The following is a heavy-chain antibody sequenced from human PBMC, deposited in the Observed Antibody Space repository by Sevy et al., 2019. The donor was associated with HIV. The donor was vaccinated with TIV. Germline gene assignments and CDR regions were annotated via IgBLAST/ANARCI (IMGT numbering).Heavy chain of an antibody. V-gene: IGHV3-21*01. Sequence: GGSLRLSCAASGFTFISFTMNWVRQAPGKGLEWVSSISNSPSYIYYADSVKGRFTISRDNAKNALYLQMDSLRVEDAAVYYCTRDRVGGIGFDSWGQGTLVTVSS. J-gene: IGHJ4*02. CDR1: GFTFISFT. D-gene: IGHD6-19*01. CDR2: ISNSPSYI. CDR3: TRDRVGGIGFDS.